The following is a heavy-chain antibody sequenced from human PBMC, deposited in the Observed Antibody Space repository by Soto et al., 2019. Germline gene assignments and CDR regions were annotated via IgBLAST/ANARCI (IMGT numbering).Heavy chain of an antibody. CDR3: AMGTGTFEY. J-gene: IGHJ4*02. D-gene: IGHD2-8*02. V-gene: IGHV6-1*01. CDR2: TYYRSKWYN. CDR1: GDSVSSNSAA. Sequence: PSQTLSLTCAISGDSVSSNSAAWDWIRQSPSRGLEWLGRTYYRSKWYNEYAGSAKSRIIINPDTSKNQCSLQLNSVTPEDTAVYYCAMGTGTFEYWSRGILVTVSS.